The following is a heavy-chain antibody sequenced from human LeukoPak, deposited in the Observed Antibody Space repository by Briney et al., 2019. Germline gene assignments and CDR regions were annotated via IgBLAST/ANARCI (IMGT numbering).Heavy chain of an antibody. D-gene: IGHD6-6*01. J-gene: IGHJ4*02. Sequence: GGSLRLSCAASGFTFSSYWMHWVRQAPGKGLVWVSRINTDGSSTNYADSVKGRFTIPRDNAKNTLYLQMNSLRAEDTAVYYCARGKYSSSLGGGQGTLVTVSS. CDR2: INTDGSST. CDR3: ARGKYSSSLG. CDR1: GFTFSSYW. V-gene: IGHV3-74*01.